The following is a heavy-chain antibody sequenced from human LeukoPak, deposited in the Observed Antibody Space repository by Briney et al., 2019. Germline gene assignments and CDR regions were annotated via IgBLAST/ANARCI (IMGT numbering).Heavy chain of an antibody. D-gene: IGHD5-24*01. J-gene: IGHJ2*01. V-gene: IGHV4-59*01. CDR2: VYYSGST. CDR1: GGSLSSYY. Sequence: PSETLSLTCTVSGGSLSSYYGSWLRQPPGEGLEWIGYVYYSGSTNYNPSLTSRVTLSVDTSTNRSSLTRSSITGAATTVYYCAREGGYKYRDWYFDLWGRGTLVTVSS. CDR3: AREGGYKYRDWYFDL.